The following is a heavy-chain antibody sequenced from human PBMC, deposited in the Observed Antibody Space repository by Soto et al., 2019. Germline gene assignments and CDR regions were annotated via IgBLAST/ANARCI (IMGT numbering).Heavy chain of an antibody. D-gene: IGHD3-3*01. CDR2: IYPGDSDT. V-gene: IGHV5-51*01. J-gene: IGHJ5*01. Sequence: PGESLKISCKGSGCSFTSYWIGWVRQMPGKGLELMGIIYPGDSDTRSSQSFQVQVTSSADKSISTASLQSSILTASDTAIYYCAFLGPILVRAPQGWFASRGQGT. CDR1: GCSFTSYW. CDR3: AFLGPILVRAPQGWFAS.